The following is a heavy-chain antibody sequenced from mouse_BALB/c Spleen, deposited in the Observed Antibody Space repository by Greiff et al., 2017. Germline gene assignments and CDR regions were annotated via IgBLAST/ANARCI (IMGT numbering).Heavy chain of an antibody. Sequence: EVQLVESGGGLVKPGGSLKLSCAASGFTFSDYYMSWVRQTPEKRLEWVATISDGGSYTYYPDSVKGRFTISRDNATNNMYLQMSRLKSEDTAMYYCARALQLGVPYYAMDYWGQGTSVTVSS. CDR3: ARALQLGVPYYAMDY. D-gene: IGHD3-1*01. J-gene: IGHJ4*01. CDR2: ISDGGSYT. V-gene: IGHV5-4*02. CDR1: GFTFSDYY.